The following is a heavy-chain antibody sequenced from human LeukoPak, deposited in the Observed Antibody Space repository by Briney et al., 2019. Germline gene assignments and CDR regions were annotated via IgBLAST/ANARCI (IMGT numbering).Heavy chain of an antibody. V-gene: IGHV3-7*03. CDR2: IKQDGSEK. J-gene: IGHJ4*02. Sequence: PGGSLRLSCAASGFTFSSYAMSWVRQAPGKGLEWVANIKQDGSEKYYVDSVKGRFTISRDNSKNTLYLQMNSLRAEDTAVYYCAKGSPSGSYYNYWGQGTLVTVSS. CDR1: GFTFSSYA. D-gene: IGHD1-26*01. CDR3: AKGSPSGSYYNY.